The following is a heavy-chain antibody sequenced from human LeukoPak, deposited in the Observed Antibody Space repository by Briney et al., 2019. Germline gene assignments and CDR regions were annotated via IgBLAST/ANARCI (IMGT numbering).Heavy chain of an antibody. Sequence: TGGSLRLSCAASGFTFSSYAMSWVRQAPGKGLEWVSAISGSGGSTYYADSVKGRFTISRDNSKNTLYLQMNSLRAEDTAVYYCAKDLRTNYYYYGMDVWGKGTTVTVSS. CDR2: ISGSGGST. J-gene: IGHJ6*04. CDR1: GFTFSSYA. CDR3: AKDLRTNYYYYGMDV. D-gene: IGHD4-17*01. V-gene: IGHV3-23*01.